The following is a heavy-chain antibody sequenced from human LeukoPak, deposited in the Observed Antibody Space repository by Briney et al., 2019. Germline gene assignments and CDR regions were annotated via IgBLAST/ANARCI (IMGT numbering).Heavy chain of an antibody. Sequence: SETLSLTCTVSGGSISSYYWSWIRQPPGKGLEWIGYIYYSGSTNYNPSLKSRVTISVDTSKNQFSLKLSSVTAADTALYCARVIDVAAAGYFDSWGQGTQVTVSS. D-gene: IGHD6-13*01. CDR1: GGSISSYY. J-gene: IGHJ4*02. V-gene: IGHV4-59*08. CDR2: IYYSGST. CDR3: ARVIDVAAAGYFDS.